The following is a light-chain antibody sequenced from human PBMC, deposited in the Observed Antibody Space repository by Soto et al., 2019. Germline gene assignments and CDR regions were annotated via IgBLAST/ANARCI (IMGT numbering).Light chain of an antibody. V-gene: IGKV3-11*01. Sequence: EIVLTQSPATLSLSPGERATLSCRASQSISDYLAWYQQKPGQSPRLLISDASYRATGVPARFSGSGSGTEFTLTINSLQSEDFAVYYCQQDNNWPPLTFGGGTKVEIK. J-gene: IGKJ4*01. CDR1: QSISDY. CDR2: DAS. CDR3: QQDNNWPPLT.